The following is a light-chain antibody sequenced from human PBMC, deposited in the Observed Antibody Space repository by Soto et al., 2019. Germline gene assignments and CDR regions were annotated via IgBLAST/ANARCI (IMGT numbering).Light chain of an antibody. CDR2: GNN. CDR1: NSNIGSNS. CDR3: AAWDDSLNGVV. J-gene: IGLJ3*02. Sequence: QLVLSQAPSASGTPGQGVTISCSGSNSNIGSNSVNWYQQLPRTSPKLIIFGNNQRPSGVPDRFSGSKSGTSASLAISGLQSEDEADYYCAAWDDSLNGVVFGGGTKLTVL. V-gene: IGLV1-44*01.